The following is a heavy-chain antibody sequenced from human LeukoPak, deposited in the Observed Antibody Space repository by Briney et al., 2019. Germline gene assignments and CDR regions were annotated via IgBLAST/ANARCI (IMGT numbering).Heavy chain of an antibody. CDR2: INPNSGGT. CDR1: GYTFTDYY. Sequence: GASVKVSCKASGYTFTDYYMHWVRQAPGQGLEWMGWINPNSGGTNYAQKFQGRVTMTRDTSISTAYMELSSLRSDDTAIYYCARDSFDYYGMDVWGQGTTVTVSS. CDR3: ARDSFDYYGMDV. J-gene: IGHJ6*02. V-gene: IGHV1-2*02.